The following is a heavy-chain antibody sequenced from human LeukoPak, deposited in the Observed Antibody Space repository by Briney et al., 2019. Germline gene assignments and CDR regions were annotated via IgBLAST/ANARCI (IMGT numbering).Heavy chain of an antibody. CDR3: ARDGITVNTLDSYAFDI. CDR1: GGSISSYY. D-gene: IGHD4-17*01. CDR2: IYTSGST. Sequence: SETLSLTCTVSGGSISSYYWSWIRQPAGKGLEWIGRIYTSGSTNYNPSLKSRVTMSVDTSKNQFSLKLSSVTAADTAVYYCARDGITVNTLDSYAFDIWGQGTMVTVSS. J-gene: IGHJ3*02. V-gene: IGHV4-4*07.